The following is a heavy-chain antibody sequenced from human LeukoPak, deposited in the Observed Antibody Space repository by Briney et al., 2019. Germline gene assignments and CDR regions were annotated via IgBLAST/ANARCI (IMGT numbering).Heavy chain of an antibody. CDR2: IYTSGTT. Sequence: SETLSLTCTASGGSISSGNYYYSWIRQPAGKGLEWLGRIYTSGTTNYNPSLKSRVTISVDTSKNQFSLKLSSVTAADTAVYYCARRVSSWYRCYWFDPWGQGTLVTVSS. CDR1: GGSISSGNYY. CDR3: ARRVSSWYRCYWFDP. D-gene: IGHD6-13*01. V-gene: IGHV4-61*02. J-gene: IGHJ5*02.